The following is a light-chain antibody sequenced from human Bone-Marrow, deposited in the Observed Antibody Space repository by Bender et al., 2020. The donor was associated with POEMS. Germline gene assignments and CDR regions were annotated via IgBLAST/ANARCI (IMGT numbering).Light chain of an antibody. Sequence: HSALTQPASVSASPGQSITISCTGTSPGGGSYNLISWYQHYPGKAPKLLIFSTNQRPSGVPDRFSGSKSGTSASLAISRLQSEDEAEYYCAAWDTSLNGLYVFGTGTKVTVL. V-gene: IGLV2-14*02. CDR2: STN. CDR1: SPGGGSYNL. CDR3: AAWDTSLNGLYV. J-gene: IGLJ1*01.